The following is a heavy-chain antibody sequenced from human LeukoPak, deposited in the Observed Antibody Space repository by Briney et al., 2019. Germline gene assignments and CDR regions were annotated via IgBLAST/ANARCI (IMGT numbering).Heavy chain of an antibody. D-gene: IGHD6-19*01. CDR3: AKGNLPQWLVPFDY. CDR2: ISWNSGSI. CDR1: GFTFDDYA. J-gene: IGHJ4*02. Sequence: GGSLRLSCAASGFTFDDYAMHWVRQAPGKGLEWVSGISWNSGSIGYAGSVKGRFTISRDNAKNSLYLQMNSLRAEDTALYYCAKGNLPQWLVPFDYWGQGTLVTVSS. V-gene: IGHV3-9*01.